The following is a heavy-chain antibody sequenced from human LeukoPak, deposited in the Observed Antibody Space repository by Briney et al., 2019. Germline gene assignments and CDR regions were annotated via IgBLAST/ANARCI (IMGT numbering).Heavy chain of an antibody. D-gene: IGHD4-17*01. CDR1: GYSISSGYY. Sequence: SETLSLTCAVSGYSISSGYYWGWIRQPPGKGLEWIGSIYHSGSTYYNPSLKSRVTISVDTSKNQFSLKLSSVTAADTAVYYCARDGDYNYYYYYYMDDWGKGTTVTVSS. J-gene: IGHJ6*03. CDR3: ARDGDYNYYYYYYMDD. CDR2: IYHSGST. V-gene: IGHV4-38-2*01.